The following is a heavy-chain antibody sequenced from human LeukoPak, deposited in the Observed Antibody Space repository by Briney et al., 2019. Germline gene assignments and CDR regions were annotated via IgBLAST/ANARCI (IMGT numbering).Heavy chain of an antibody. CDR1: GGTFSSYA. CDR3: ARARSDDSSGYYSYFDY. D-gene: IGHD3-22*01. CDR2: IIPICGTA. V-gene: IGHV1-69*05. J-gene: IGHJ4*02. Sequence: ASVKDSCKASGGTFSSYAISWVRQAPGQGLEWMGGIIPICGTANYAQKFKGRVTITTDESTSTAYMELSSLRSEDTAVYYCARARSDDSSGYYSYFDYWGQGTLVTVSS.